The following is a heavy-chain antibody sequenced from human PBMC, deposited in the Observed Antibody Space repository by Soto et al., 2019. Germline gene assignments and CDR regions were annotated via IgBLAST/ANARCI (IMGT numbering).Heavy chain of an antibody. D-gene: IGHD5-12*01. CDR1: GFTFNNYW. V-gene: IGHV3-74*01. Sequence: EVQLVESGGGLVQPGGSLRLSCAASGFTFNNYWMHWVRQAPGKGLVWVSRINSDGRTTNYADSVKVRFTISRDNAKNTLYLQMNSLRADDTAVYYCARVPVGGYDWNWGQGTLVTVSS. CDR2: INSDGRTT. J-gene: IGHJ4*02. CDR3: ARVPVGGYDWN.